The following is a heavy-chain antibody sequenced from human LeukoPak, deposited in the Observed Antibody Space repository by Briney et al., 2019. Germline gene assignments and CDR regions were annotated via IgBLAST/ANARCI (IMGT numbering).Heavy chain of an antibody. CDR2: IYYSGST. CDR3: ARWSVGGDYVFLDY. Sequence: SETLSLTCTVSGGSISSYYWSWIRQPPGKGLEWIGYIYYSGSTNYNPSLKSRVTISVDTSKNQFSLKLSSVTAADTAVYHCARWSVGGDYVFLDYWGQGTLVTVSS. V-gene: IGHV4-59*01. CDR1: GGSISSYY. D-gene: IGHD4-17*01. J-gene: IGHJ4*02.